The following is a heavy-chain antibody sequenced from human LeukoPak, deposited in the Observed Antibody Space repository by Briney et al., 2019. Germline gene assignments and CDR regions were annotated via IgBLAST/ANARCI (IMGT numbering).Heavy chain of an antibody. CDR2: INTDGSST. CDR1: GFTFSSYW. CDR3: ARREAEMATIQDPFDY. V-gene: IGHV3-74*01. D-gene: IGHD5-24*01. J-gene: IGHJ4*02. Sequence: GGSLRLSCAASGFTFSSYWMHWVRQAPGKGLVWVSRINTDGSSTSYADSVKGRFTISRGNAKNTLYLQMNSLRAEDTAVYYCARREAEMATIQDPFDYWGQGTLVTVSS.